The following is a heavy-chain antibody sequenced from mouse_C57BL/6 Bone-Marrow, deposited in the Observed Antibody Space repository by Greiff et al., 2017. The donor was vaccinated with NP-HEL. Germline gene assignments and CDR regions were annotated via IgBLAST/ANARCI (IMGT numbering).Heavy chain of an antibody. Sequence: VQLKQSGAELVKPGASVKLSCTASGFNIKDYYMHWVKQRTEQGLEWIGRIDPEDGETTYAPKFQGKATITADTSSNTAYLQLSSLTSDDTAVYYCARRDYPSWFAYWGQGTLVTVSA. D-gene: IGHD5-5*01. CDR3: ARRDYPSWFAY. CDR2: IDPEDGET. V-gene: IGHV14-2*01. J-gene: IGHJ3*01. CDR1: GFNIKDYY.